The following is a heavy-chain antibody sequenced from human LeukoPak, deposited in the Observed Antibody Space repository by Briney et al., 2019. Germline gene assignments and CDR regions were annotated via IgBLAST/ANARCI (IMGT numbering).Heavy chain of an antibody. CDR3: ARDREAAAPVGYYYMDV. CDR1: GGSISSYY. V-gene: IGHV4-59*01. CDR2: IYYSGST. Sequence: SETLPLTCTVSGGSISSYYWSWIRQPPGKGLEWIGYIYYSGSTNYNPSLKSRVTISVDTSKNQFSLKLSSVTAADTAVYYCARDREAAAPVGYYYMDVWGKGTTVTVSS. J-gene: IGHJ6*03. D-gene: IGHD6-13*01.